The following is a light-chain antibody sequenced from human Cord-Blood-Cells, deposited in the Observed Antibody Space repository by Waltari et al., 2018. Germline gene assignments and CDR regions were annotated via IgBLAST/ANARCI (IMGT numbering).Light chain of an antibody. CDR3: QQRSNWFT. Sequence: EIVLTQSPATLSLSPGERATLSCRASQSVSSYLAWYQQKPGQAPRLLIYHASNRATGIPARFSGSGSGTDFTLTISSLEPEDFAVYYCQQRSNWFTFGPGTKVDIK. CDR1: QSVSSY. J-gene: IGKJ3*01. CDR2: HAS. V-gene: IGKV3-11*01.